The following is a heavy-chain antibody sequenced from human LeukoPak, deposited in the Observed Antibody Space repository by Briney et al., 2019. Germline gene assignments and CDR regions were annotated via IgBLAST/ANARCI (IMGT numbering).Heavy chain of an antibody. CDR1: GFTVSSNY. CDR3: AKRVFGGVDI. V-gene: IGHV3-23*01. Sequence: GGSLRLSCAASGFTVSSNYMSWVRQAPGKGLEWVSAISGSGGNTYYADSVKGRFTISRDNSKNTLYLQMDSLRAEDTAVYYCAKRVFGGVDIWGQGTKVAVSS. CDR2: ISGSGGNT. J-gene: IGHJ3*02. D-gene: IGHD3-16*01.